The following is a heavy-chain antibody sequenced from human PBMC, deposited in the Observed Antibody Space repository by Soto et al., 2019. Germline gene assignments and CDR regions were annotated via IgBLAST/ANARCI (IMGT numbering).Heavy chain of an antibody. V-gene: IGHV3-23*01. Sequence: VRSLRLSCAASGFTFSTFAMSWVRQAPGKGLEWVSFISGSGGSTSYADPVKGRFTISRDTSENMLYLQMNSLRLEDTAVYYCAKLRYYDFWSGENWFDPWGQGTLVTVSS. D-gene: IGHD3-3*01. J-gene: IGHJ5*02. CDR3: AKLRYYDFWSGENWFDP. CDR2: ISGSGGST. CDR1: GFTFSTFA.